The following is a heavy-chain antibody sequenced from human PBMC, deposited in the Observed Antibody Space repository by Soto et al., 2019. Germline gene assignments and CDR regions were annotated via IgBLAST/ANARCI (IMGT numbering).Heavy chain of an antibody. CDR2: INHSGST. J-gene: IGHJ5*02. CDR3: ARGEWLLSGDWFDP. CDR1: GGSFSGYY. Sequence: NPSETLSLTCAVYGGSFSGYYWSWIRQPPGKGLEWIGEINHSGSTNYNPSLKSRVTISVDTSKNQFSLKLSSVTAADTAVYYCARGEWLLSGDWFDPWGQGTLVTVSS. V-gene: IGHV4-34*01. D-gene: IGHD3-3*01.